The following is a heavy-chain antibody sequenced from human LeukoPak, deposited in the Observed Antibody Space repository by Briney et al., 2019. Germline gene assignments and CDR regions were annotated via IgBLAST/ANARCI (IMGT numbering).Heavy chain of an antibody. D-gene: IGHD1-26*01. Sequence: PSETLSLTCIVSGGSINSHYWSWIRQPPGKGLEWIGDIHYTGTTKYNPSVKSRVTISIDTSKNQFSLELSSVTATDTAVNFCATNRVGTYDRPFDIWGQGTMVTVSS. CDR2: IHYTGTT. V-gene: IGHV4-59*08. J-gene: IGHJ3*02. CDR1: GGSINSHY. CDR3: ATNRVGTYDRPFDI.